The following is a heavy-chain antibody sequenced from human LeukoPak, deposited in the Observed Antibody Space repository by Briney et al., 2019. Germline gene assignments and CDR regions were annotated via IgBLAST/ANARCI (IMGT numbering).Heavy chain of an antibody. CDR1: GYIFTGYH. D-gene: IGHD3-22*01. Sequence: SVKVSCKASGYIFTGYHIHWVRQAPGQGLEWMGGIIPIFGTAIYAQKFQGRVTITADESTSTAYMELSSLRSEDTAVYYCARVGYYFSTYPFFDYWGQGTLVTVSS. V-gene: IGHV1-69*13. CDR3: ARVGYYFSTYPFFDY. J-gene: IGHJ4*02. CDR2: IIPIFGTA.